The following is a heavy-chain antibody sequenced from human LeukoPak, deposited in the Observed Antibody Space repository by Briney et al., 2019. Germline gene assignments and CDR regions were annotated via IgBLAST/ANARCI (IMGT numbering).Heavy chain of an antibody. J-gene: IGHJ4*02. CDR3: ARDRRYCSGSTCYSGIDF. V-gene: IGHV3-53*01. Sequence: TGGSLRLSCAVSGFTVRSNYMTWVRQAPGKGLEWVSVIYSGGSTYYADSVKGRFTISRDNSKNTVYLQMKTLRAEDTAVYYCARDRRYCSGSTCYSGIDFWGQGTLVSVSS. CDR1: GFTVRSNY. CDR2: IYSGGST. D-gene: IGHD2-15*01.